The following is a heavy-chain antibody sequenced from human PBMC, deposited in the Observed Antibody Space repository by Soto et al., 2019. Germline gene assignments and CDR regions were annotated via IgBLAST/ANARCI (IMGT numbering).Heavy chain of an antibody. CDR3: ARTGYISRWELLGAFDI. CDR2: INPGYGNT. D-gene: IGHD6-13*01. J-gene: IGHJ3*02. V-gene: IGHV1-3*01. CDR1: GYSFTKYV. Sequence: ASVKVSCKSSGYSFTKYVMHCVRQAPGQRLEWMGWINPGYGNTKYSQKFQGRVTITRDTSASTAYMELSSLRSEDTAVYYCARTGYISRWELLGAFDIWGQGTMVT.